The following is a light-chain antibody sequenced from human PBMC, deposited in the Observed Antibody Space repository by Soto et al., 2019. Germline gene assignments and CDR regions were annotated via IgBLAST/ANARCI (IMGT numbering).Light chain of an antibody. Sequence: QSVLTQPPSVSGAPGQRVTISCAGSSSNIGAGYDVHWYRHLPGTAPKLLIYNNGNRPSGVPDRFSGSKSGTSASLAITGLQAEDEADYYCQSYDRSLSGWVFGGGTQLTVL. CDR1: SSNIGAGYD. V-gene: IGLV1-40*01. J-gene: IGLJ3*02. CDR2: NNG. CDR3: QSYDRSLSGWV.